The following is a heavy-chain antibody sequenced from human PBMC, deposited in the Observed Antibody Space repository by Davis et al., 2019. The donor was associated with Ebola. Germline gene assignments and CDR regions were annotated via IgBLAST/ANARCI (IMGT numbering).Heavy chain of an antibody. CDR3: VRHYSTVWYHYDYFDY. Sequence: GESLKISCAASGVTSSSYWMHWVRRSPGKGLVWVSRINSNGSGATYADSVKGRFTISRDNSKNTLYLQMNSLRDEDTAVYYCVRHYSTVWYHYDYFDYWGQGALVTVSS. CDR1: GVTSSSYW. J-gene: IGHJ4*02. V-gene: IGHV3-74*01. CDR2: INSNGSGA. D-gene: IGHD6-19*01.